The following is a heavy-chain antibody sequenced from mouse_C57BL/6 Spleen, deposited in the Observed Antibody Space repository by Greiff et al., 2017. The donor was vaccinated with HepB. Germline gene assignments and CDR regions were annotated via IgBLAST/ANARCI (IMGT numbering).Heavy chain of an antibody. J-gene: IGHJ4*01. CDR2: IYPGDGDT. CDR1: GYAFSSSW. V-gene: IGHV1-82*01. Sequence: QVQLQQSGPELVKPGASVKISCKASGYAFSSSWMNWVKQRPGKGLEWIGRIYPGDGDTNYNGKFKGKATLTADKSSSTAYMQLSSLTSEDSAVYVCARSDRGGRVYYAMDYWGQGTSVTVSS. D-gene: IGHD2-13*01. CDR3: ARSDRGGRVYYAMDY.